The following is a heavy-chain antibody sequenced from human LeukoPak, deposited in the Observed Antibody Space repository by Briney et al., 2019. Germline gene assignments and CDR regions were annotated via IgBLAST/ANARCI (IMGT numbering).Heavy chain of an antibody. Sequence: SETLSLTCTVSGGPIRSYYWSWIRQPPGKGLEWIGYIYYSGSTNYNPSLKSRVTISVDTSKNQFSLKLSSVTAADTAVYYCARLLYGNTLDSWGQGTLVTVSS. J-gene: IGHJ4*02. V-gene: IGHV4-59*01. D-gene: IGHD1/OR15-1a*01. CDR1: GGPIRSYY. CDR2: IYYSGST. CDR3: ARLLYGNTLDS.